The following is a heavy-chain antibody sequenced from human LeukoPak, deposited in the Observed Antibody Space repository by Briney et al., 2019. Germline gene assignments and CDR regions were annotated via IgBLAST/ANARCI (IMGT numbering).Heavy chain of an antibody. J-gene: IGHJ4*02. V-gene: IGHV4-34*01. CDR1: GGSFSGYY. D-gene: IGHD1-1*01. Sequence: SETLSLTCAVYGGSFSGYYWSWIRQPPGKGLEWIGEINHSGSTNYNPSPKSRVTISVDTSKNQFSLKLSSVTAADTAVYYCARATYNWNDGGRYFDYWGQGTLVTVSS. CDR3: ARATYNWNDGGRYFDY. CDR2: INHSGST.